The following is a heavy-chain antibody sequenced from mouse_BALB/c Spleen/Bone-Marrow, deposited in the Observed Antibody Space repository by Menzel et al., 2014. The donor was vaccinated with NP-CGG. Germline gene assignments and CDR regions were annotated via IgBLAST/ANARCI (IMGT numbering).Heavy chain of an antibody. J-gene: IGHJ1*01. V-gene: IGHV1S137*01. CDR3: ASPPGGSSGYWYFDV. CDR2: IDTHYGEA. CDR1: GYTFTDYA. Sequence: QVQLQQSGAELVRPGVSVKISCKGSGYTFTDYAIHWVKQSHAKSLEWIGLIDTHYGEASYNQKFKGKATMTVDKSSSTAYMELARLTSEDSSIYYCASPPGGSSGYWYFDVWGAGTTVAVSS. D-gene: IGHD1-3*01.